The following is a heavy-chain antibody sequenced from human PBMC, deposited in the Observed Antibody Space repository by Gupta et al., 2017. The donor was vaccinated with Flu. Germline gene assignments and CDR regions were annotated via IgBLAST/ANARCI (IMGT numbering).Heavy chain of an antibody. J-gene: IGHJ4*02. V-gene: IGHV3-33*01. CDR1: GFSFGSYG. Sequence: QVQLVESGGGVVQPGTSLRLSCSAAGFSFGSYGSHWCRQAPGKGLEWVAIIWYDGSNKYYADSVKGRFTISRDNSKNTLYLQMNSLRAEDTAVYYCARGGQYQLSRENYWGQGTLVTVSS. CDR3: ARGGQYQLSRENY. D-gene: IGHD2-2*01. CDR2: IWYDGSNK.